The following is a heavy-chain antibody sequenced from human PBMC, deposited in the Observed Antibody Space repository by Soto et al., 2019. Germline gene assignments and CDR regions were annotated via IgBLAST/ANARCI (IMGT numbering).Heavy chain of an antibody. CDR2: IYPGDSDT. D-gene: IGHD3-10*01. CDR1: GYSFTSYW. J-gene: IGHJ6*02. CDR3: ARHTRVNYYGSGSSMSEYYYYYYGMDV. V-gene: IGHV5-51*01. Sequence: GESLKISCKGSGYSFTSYWIGWVRQMPGKGLEWMGIIYPGDSDTRYSPSFQGQVTISADKSISTAYLQWSSLKASDTAMYYCARHTRVNYYGSGSSMSEYYYYYYGMDVWGQGTTVTVSS.